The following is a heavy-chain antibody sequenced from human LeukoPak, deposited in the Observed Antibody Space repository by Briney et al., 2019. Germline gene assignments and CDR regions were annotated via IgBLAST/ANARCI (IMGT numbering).Heavy chain of an antibody. J-gene: IGHJ4*02. Sequence: ASVKVSCKASGYTFTGYYMHWVRQAPGQGLEWMGWINPNSGGTNYAQKFQGRVTMTRDTSISTAYMELSRLRSDDTAVYYCARDDPIYCDSSGYYGIWGQGTLVTVSS. CDR3: ARDDPIYCDSSGYYGI. V-gene: IGHV1-2*02. D-gene: IGHD3-22*01. CDR1: GYTFTGYY. CDR2: INPNSGGT.